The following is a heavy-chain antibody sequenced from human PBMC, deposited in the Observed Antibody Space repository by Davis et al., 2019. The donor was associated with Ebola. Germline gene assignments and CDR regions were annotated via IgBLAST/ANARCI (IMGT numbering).Heavy chain of an antibody. V-gene: IGHV5-51*01. J-gene: IGHJ3*02. CDR2: IYPGDSDT. CDR3: ARGGGAALDAFDI. CDR1: GYSFTSYW. Sequence: GGSLRLSCKGSGYSFTSYWIGWVRQLPGKGLEWMGIIYPGDSDTRYSPSFQGQVTISADKSISTAYLQWSSLKASDTAMYYCARGGGAALDAFDIWGQGTMVTVS. D-gene: IGHD2-15*01.